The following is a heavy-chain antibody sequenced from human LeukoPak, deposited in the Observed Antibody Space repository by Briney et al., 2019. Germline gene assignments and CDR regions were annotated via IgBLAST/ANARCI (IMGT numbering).Heavy chain of an antibody. CDR2: MYYSGGT. Sequence: SETLSLTCTVSGGSISGYYWNWIRQPPGKGLEWIGYMYYSGGTSYNPSLKSRVTISVDTSKNQFSLNLTSVTAADQAVYYCARRSFSYYGMDVWGQGTTVTVSS. CDR3: ARRSFSYYGMDV. J-gene: IGHJ6*02. CDR1: GGSISGYY. V-gene: IGHV4-59*08.